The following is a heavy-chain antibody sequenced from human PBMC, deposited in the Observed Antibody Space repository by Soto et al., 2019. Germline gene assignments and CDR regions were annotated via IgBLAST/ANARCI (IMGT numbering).Heavy chain of an antibody. Sequence: GASVKVSCTASGYTFTSYDINWVRQATGQGLEWMGWMNPNSGNTGYAQKFQGRVTMTRNTSISTAYMELSSLRSEDTAVYYCARINRYCSGGSCYAIIDYWGQGTLVTVSS. V-gene: IGHV1-8*01. D-gene: IGHD2-15*01. CDR2: MNPNSGNT. CDR3: ARINRYCSGGSCYAIIDY. CDR1: GYTFTSYD. J-gene: IGHJ4*02.